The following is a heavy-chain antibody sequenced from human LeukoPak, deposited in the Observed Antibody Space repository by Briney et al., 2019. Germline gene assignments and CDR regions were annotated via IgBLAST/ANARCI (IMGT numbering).Heavy chain of an antibody. J-gene: IGHJ5*02. V-gene: IGHV4-59*01. D-gene: IGHD2-2*02. CDR1: GGSISSYY. CDR2: IYYSGST. Sequence: SETLSLTCAVSGGSISSYYWSWIRQPPGKGLEWIGYIYYSGSTNYNPSLKSRVTISVDTSKNQFSLKLSSVTAADTAVYYCARAPGYCSSTSCYTDNWFDPWGQGTLVTVSS. CDR3: ARAPGYCSSTSCYTDNWFDP.